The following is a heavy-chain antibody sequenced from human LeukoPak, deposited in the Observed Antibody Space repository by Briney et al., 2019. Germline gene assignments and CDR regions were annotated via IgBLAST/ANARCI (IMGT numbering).Heavy chain of an antibody. J-gene: IGHJ5*02. V-gene: IGHV6-1*01. CDR2: TYYRSKWYN. Sequence: PSQTLSLTCAISGDSVSRNTAAWNWIRHSPSRGLEWLGRTYYRSKWYNDYALSVKGRIIINSGTSKNQFSLQLNSVIPEDTAVYYCAREGSSGRFDPWGQGTLVTVSS. D-gene: IGHD6-25*01. CDR1: GDSVSRNTAA. CDR3: AREGSSGRFDP.